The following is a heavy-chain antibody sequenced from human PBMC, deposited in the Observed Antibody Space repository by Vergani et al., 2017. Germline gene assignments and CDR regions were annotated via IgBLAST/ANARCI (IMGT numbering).Heavy chain of an antibody. D-gene: IGHD3-10*01. CDR2: ISAYNGNT. J-gene: IGHJ3*02. CDR1: GYTFTSYS. V-gene: IGHV1-18*01. CDR3: ARDFRTKLDAFDI. Sequence: QVQLVQSGAELKKPGASVKVSCKASGYTFTSYSISWVRQAPGQGLEWMGWISAYNGNTNYAQRLQDRVTMTTDTSTSTAYMELRGLRSDDTAVYYCARDFRTKLDAFDIWGQGTMVTVSS.